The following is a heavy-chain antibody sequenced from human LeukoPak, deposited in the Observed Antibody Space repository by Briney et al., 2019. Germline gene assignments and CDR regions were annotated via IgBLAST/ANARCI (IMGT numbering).Heavy chain of an antibody. J-gene: IGHJ4*02. CDR3: ARGIAVAGTNYFDY. V-gene: IGHV3-53*01. Sequence: GGSLRLSCAASGFTVSSNYMSWVRQAPGKGLEWVSVIYSGGSTYYADSVKGRFTISRDNSKNMLYLQMNSLRAEDTAVYYCARGIAVAGTNYFDYWGQGTLVTVSS. CDR2: IYSGGST. CDR1: GFTVSSNY. D-gene: IGHD6-19*01.